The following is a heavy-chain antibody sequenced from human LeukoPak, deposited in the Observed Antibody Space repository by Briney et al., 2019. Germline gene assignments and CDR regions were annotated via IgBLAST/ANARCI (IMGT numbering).Heavy chain of an antibody. V-gene: IGHV1-24*01. D-gene: IGHD3-3*01. CDR1: GNTLRELP. CDR2: FDPENAEI. CDR3: ATRGSDFWSGFDF. Sequence: ASVTVSCTLSGNTLRELPIQWVRQAGGKGLEWMAGFDPENAEIVYAQKFQGRVTMTEDTSTNTAYMELTSLTSDDTAVYYCATRGSDFWSGFDFWGQGTQVTASS. J-gene: IGHJ4*02.